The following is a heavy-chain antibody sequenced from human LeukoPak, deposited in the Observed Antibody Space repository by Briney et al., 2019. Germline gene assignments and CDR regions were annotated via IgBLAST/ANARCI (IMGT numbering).Heavy chain of an antibody. D-gene: IGHD3-22*01. V-gene: IGHV1-46*01. CDR1: GYTFTSYY. CDR3: ARDIYYDSSGYPSFDY. J-gene: IGHJ4*02. Sequence: ASVKVSCKASGYTFTSYYMRWVRQAPGQGLEWMGIINPSGGSTSYAQKFQGRVTMTRDTSTSTVYMELSSLRSEDTAVYYCARDIYYDSSGYPSFDYWGQGTLVTVSS. CDR2: INPSGGST.